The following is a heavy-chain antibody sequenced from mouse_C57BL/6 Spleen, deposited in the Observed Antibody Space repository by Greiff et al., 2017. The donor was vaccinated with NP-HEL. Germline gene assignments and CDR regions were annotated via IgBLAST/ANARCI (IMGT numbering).Heavy chain of an antibody. CDR3: ASSSPYFDV. Sequence: VQLQQPGAELVMPGASVKLSCKASGYTFTSYWMHWVKQRPGQGLEWIGEIDPSDSYTNYNQKFKGKSTLTVDKSSSTAYMQLSSLTSEDSAVYYCASSSPYFDVWGTGTTVTVSS. CDR2: IDPSDSYT. CDR1: GYTFTSYW. J-gene: IGHJ1*03. V-gene: IGHV1-69*01. D-gene: IGHD1-1*01.